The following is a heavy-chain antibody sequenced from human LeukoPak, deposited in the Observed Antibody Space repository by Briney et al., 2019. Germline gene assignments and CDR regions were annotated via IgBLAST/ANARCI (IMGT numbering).Heavy chain of an antibody. D-gene: IGHD2-2*02. CDR3: AKVSRTYCSSTSCYTDY. J-gene: IGHJ4*02. Sequence: GGSLRLSCAASGFTFSSYAMSWVRLAPGKGLEWVSAISGSGGSTYYADSVKGRFTISRGNSKNTLYLQMNSLRAEDTAVYYCAKVSRTYCSSTSCYTDYWGQGTLVTVSS. CDR1: GFTFSSYA. V-gene: IGHV3-23*01. CDR2: ISGSGGST.